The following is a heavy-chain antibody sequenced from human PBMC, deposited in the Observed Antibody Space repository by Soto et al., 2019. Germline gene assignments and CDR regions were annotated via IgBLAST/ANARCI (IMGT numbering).Heavy chain of an antibody. Sequence: GGSLRLSCAASGFTFSSYAMHWVRQAPGKGLEWVAVISYDGSNKYYADSVKGRFTISRDNSKNTLYLQMNSLRAEDTAVYYCARGTQRGYSYGKGFDYWGQGTLVTVSS. J-gene: IGHJ4*02. CDR1: GFTFSSYA. D-gene: IGHD5-18*01. CDR3: ARGTQRGYSYGKGFDY. CDR2: ISYDGSNK. V-gene: IGHV3-30-3*01.